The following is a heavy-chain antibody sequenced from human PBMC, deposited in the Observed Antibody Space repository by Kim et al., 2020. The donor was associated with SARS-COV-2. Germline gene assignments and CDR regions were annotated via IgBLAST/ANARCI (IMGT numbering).Heavy chain of an antibody. D-gene: IGHD6-25*01. Sequence: YYNPSLKSRLTMSVDTSGNQFSLKLSSVTAADTAMYYCARAEAAAGSFDYWGQGTLVTVSS. CDR3: ARAEAAAGSFDY. V-gene: IGHV4-31*02. J-gene: IGHJ4*02.